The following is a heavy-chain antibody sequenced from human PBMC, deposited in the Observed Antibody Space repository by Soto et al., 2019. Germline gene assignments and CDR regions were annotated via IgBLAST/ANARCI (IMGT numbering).Heavy chain of an antibody. J-gene: IGHJ4*02. CDR3: ARHGRAAAQPDY. CDR2: IDPSDSYT. D-gene: IGHD6-13*01. Sequence: GESLKISCKGSGYSFTSYWISWVRQMPGKGLEWMGRIDPSDSYTNYSPSFQGHVTISADKSISTAYLQWSSLKASDTAMYYCARHGRAAAQPDYWGQGTLVTVSS. CDR1: GYSFTSYW. V-gene: IGHV5-10-1*01.